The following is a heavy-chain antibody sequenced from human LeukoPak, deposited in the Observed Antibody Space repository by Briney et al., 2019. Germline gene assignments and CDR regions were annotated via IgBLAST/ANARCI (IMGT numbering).Heavy chain of an antibody. Sequence: SETLSLTCTVSGGSISSYYWNWIRQPPGKGLEWNGYIYYSVSANYNPSLKSRVTISVDTSKNQFSLRLNSVTPADTAVYYCARSTYYAMDVWGQGTTVTVSS. V-gene: IGHV4-59*01. CDR3: ARSTYYAMDV. J-gene: IGHJ6*02. CDR2: IYYSVSA. CDR1: GGSISSYY.